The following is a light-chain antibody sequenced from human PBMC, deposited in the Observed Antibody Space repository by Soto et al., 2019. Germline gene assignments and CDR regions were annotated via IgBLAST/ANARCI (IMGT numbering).Light chain of an antibody. CDR1: QSVSSN. J-gene: IGKJ1*01. Sequence: EIVMTQSPATLSVSPGERATLSCRASQSVSSNLAWYQQKPGQAPRLLMYGSSNRADGIPERFSGSASGPDCTLTISSLEPEDFAIYYCQLYVSSSWMFGQGTKV. V-gene: IGKV3D-15*01. CDR2: GSS. CDR3: QLYVSSSWM.